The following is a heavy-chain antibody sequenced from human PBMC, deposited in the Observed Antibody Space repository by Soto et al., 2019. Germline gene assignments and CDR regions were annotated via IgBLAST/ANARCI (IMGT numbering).Heavy chain of an antibody. CDR2: IIPRSATS. D-gene: IGHD2-2*01. J-gene: IGHJ6*02. V-gene: IGHV1-69*13. CDR1: GYTFTSYG. CDR3: AREGLVLVPTTVNSDYYYYAMDV. Sequence: SVKVSCKASGYTFTSYGITCMRQAPGQGLEWMGGIIPRSATSNYAQKFQGRVTITADESTSTAYMELSSLRSEDTAVYYCAREGLVLVPTTVNSDYYYYAMDVWGQGTTVTVSS.